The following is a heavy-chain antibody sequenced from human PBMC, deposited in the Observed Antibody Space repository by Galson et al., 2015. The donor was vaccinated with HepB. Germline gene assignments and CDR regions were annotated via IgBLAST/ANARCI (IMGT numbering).Heavy chain of an antibody. CDR2: ISSSSNYT. Sequence: SLRLSCAASGFTFSDYYMSWIRQAPGKGLEWVSFISSSSNYTNYADSVKGRFTISRDNAKNSLYLQMNSLRAEDTAVYYCARDQKPTIRFEELRNNWFDPWGQGTLVTVSS. V-gene: IGHV3-11*05. J-gene: IGHJ5*02. CDR1: GFTFSDYY. CDR3: ARDQKPTIRFEELRNNWFDP. D-gene: IGHD3-10*01.